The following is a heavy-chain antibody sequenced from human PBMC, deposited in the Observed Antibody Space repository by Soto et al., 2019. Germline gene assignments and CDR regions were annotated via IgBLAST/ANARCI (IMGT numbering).Heavy chain of an antibody. Sequence: QVQLVESGGGVVQPGRFLRLSCAASGFTFSSYGMHWVRQAPGKGLEWVAVIWYDGSNKYYADSVKGRFTISRDNSKNTLYLQMNSLRAEDTAVYYCARDSGLSAAADPAEYFQHWGQGTLVTVSS. V-gene: IGHV3-33*01. CDR3: ARDSGLSAAADPAEYFQH. CDR2: IWYDGSNK. J-gene: IGHJ1*01. D-gene: IGHD6-13*01. CDR1: GFTFSSYG.